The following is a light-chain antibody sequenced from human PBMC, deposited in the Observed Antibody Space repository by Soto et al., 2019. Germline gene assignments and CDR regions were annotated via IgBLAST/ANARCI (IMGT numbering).Light chain of an antibody. CDR2: GAS. CDR3: QQYDNWPRSLT. J-gene: IGKJ4*01. CDR1: QSISNN. V-gene: IGKV3-15*01. Sequence: EIVVTQSPATLSVSPGEGATLSCRASQSISNNLAWYQQKPGQAPRLLIYGASTRATDVPGRFSGSGSGTELTLTISSLQSEDFAVYYCQQYDNWPRSLTFGGGTKVEIK.